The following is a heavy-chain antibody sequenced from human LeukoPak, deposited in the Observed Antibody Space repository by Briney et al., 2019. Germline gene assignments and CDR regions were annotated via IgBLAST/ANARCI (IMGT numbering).Heavy chain of an antibody. J-gene: IGHJ4*02. CDR3: ARVQTYYYGSGSYYNDY. CDR2: IYSGGST. Sequence: PGGSLRPSCAASGFTVSSNYMSWVRQAPGKGLEWVSVIYSGGSTYYADSVKGRFTISRDNSKNTLYLQMNSLRAEDTAVYYCARVQTYYYGSGSYYNDYWGQGTLVTVSS. D-gene: IGHD3-10*01. CDR1: GFTVSSNY. V-gene: IGHV3-66*01.